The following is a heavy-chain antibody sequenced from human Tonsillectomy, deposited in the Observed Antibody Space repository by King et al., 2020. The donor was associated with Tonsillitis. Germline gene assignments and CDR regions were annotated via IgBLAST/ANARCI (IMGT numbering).Heavy chain of an antibody. V-gene: IGHV4-4*02. D-gene: IGHD6-19*01. J-gene: IGHJ3*02. CDR2: IYHSGRT. Sequence: VQLQESGPGLVKPSGTLSLTCAVSGGSIYSSNWWSWVRQAPGKGLAWSGEIYHSGRTNYNPSLKRRVIISVDKSKNPFSLKLSSVTAADTAVYYCARWEVAGTSHEDAFDIWGQGTMVTVSS. CDR3: ARWEVAGTSHEDAFDI. CDR1: GGSIYSSNW.